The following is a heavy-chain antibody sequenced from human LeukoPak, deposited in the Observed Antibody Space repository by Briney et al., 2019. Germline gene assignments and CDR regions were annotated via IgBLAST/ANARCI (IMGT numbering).Heavy chain of an antibody. CDR2: IKSKTDGGTT. D-gene: IGHD3-10*01. V-gene: IGHV3-15*01. Sequence: PGGSLRLSCAASGFTLTNAWMSWVRQAPGKGLEWVGRIKSKTDGGTTDYAAPVKGRLTISRDDSKNTLYLQMNSLKTEDTAVYYCTTDYYGSGSYPDAFDIWGRGTMVTVSS. J-gene: IGHJ3*02. CDR3: TTDYYGSGSYPDAFDI. CDR1: GFTLTNAW.